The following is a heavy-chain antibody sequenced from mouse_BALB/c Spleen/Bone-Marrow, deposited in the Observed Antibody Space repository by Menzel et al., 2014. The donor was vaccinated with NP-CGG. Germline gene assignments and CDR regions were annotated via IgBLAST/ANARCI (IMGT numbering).Heavy chain of an antibody. CDR3: ARHEERFITTAAWFAY. CDR1: GYTFTSSW. V-gene: IGHV1S130*01. CDR2: IHPNSGNT. J-gene: IGHJ3*01. D-gene: IGHD1-2*01. Sequence: QVQLQQSGSVLVRPGASVKVSCKASGYTFTSSWMHWAKQRPGRGLEWIGEIHPNSGNTNYNEKFKGKATLTADKSSSTVYMELSRLTSEDSAVYFCARHEERFITTAAWFAYWGQGTLVTVSA.